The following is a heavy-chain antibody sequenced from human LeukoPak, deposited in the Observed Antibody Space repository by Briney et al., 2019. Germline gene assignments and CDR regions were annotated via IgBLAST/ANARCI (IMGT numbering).Heavy chain of an antibody. J-gene: IGHJ1*01. CDR2: ISKDGNSR. CDR1: GFTFSDYY. Sequence: GGSLRLSCAASGFTFSDYYMSWIRQAPGKGLEWVSYISKDGNSRNYADSVKGRFTISRDNAKNSLYLQMNSLRAEDTAVYYCARDRGGGSYSREYFQHWGQGTLVTVSS. V-gene: IGHV3-11*01. D-gene: IGHD1-26*01. CDR3: ARDRGGGSYSREYFQH.